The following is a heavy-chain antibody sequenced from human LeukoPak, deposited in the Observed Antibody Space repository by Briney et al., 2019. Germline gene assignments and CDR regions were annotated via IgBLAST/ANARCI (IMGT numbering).Heavy chain of an antibody. Sequence: GESLKISCKGSGYSFTSYWIGWVRQLPGKGLEWMGIIYPGDSDTRYSPSFQGQVTISADKSISTAYLQWSSLKASDTAMYYCARAHYYGSGSYYNEPYAFDIWGQGTMVTVSS. J-gene: IGHJ3*02. CDR1: GYSFTSYW. CDR3: ARAHYYGSGSYYNEPYAFDI. V-gene: IGHV5-51*01. D-gene: IGHD3-10*01. CDR2: IYPGDSDT.